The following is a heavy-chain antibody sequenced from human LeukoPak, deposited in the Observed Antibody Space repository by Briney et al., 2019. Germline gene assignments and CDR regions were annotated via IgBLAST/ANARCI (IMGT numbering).Heavy chain of an antibody. J-gene: IGHJ6*03. V-gene: IGHV3-7*01. CDR1: GFTFSSYW. D-gene: IGHD2-15*01. CDR3: ARDPTYGVVVAADLHYYYYMDV. Sequence: PGESLRLSCAASGFTFSSYWMSWIRQAPGKGLEWVAHIKQDGSKNYYLDSVKGRFTISRDNAKNSMYLQMNRLRAEDTAVYYCARDPTYGVVVAADLHYYYYMDVWGKGTTVTVSS. CDR2: IKQDGSKN.